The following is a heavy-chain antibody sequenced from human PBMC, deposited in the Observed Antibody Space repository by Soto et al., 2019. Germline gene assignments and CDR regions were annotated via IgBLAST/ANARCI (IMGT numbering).Heavy chain of an antibody. CDR3: ASLQWFGESYFDY. V-gene: IGHV4-59*08. CDR2: IYYSGST. CDR1: GGSISSYY. J-gene: IGHJ4*02. D-gene: IGHD3-10*01. Sequence: PLETLSLTCTVSGGSISSYYWSWIRQPPGKGLEWIGYIYYSGSTNYNPSLKSRFTISVDTSKNQFSLKLSSVTAADTAVYYCASLQWFGESYFDYWGQGTLVTVSS.